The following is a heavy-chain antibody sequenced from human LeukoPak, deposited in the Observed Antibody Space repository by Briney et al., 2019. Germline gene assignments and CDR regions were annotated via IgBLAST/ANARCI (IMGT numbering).Heavy chain of an antibody. Sequence: SETLSLTCTVSGGSISSYYWSWLGQPAGKGLDWIGRVYTSGSTNYHPSPKSRVTMSVDTSKTQFSLKLSSVTAADTAVYYCARSSDFWSGYYPFDYWGQGTLVTVSS. V-gene: IGHV4-4*07. D-gene: IGHD3-3*01. J-gene: IGHJ4*02. CDR3: ARSSDFWSGYYPFDY. CDR2: VYTSGST. CDR1: GGSISSYY.